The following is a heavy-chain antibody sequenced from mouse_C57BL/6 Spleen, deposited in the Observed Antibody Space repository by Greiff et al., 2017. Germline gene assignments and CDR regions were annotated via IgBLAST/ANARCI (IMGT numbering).Heavy chain of an antibody. CDR1: GFSLTSYG. V-gene: IGHV2-2*01. Sequence: QVQLKESGPGLVQPSQSLSITCTVSGFSLTSYGVHWVRQSPGKGLEWLGVLWSGGSTDYNAAFISRLSISKDNSKSQVFFKMNSLQADDTAIYYCARKQGTTGTFDDWGQGTTLTVSS. CDR2: LWSGGST. J-gene: IGHJ2*01. D-gene: IGHD4-1*02. CDR3: ARKQGTTGTFDD.